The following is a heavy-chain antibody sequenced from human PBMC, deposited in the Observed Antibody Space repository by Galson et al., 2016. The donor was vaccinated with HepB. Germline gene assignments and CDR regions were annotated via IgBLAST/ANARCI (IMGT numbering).Heavy chain of an antibody. J-gene: IGHJ4*02. Sequence: SLRLSCAASGFIFSDYTMHWIRQAPGQAPGEGLEWVAVISEDGTQKYLADSVKGRFTISRDNSRSILYLQMNSLRREDTAIYYCARSVSSAWHTFDSWGQGTLVPVSS. CDR1: GFIFSDYT. V-gene: IGHV3-30*04. D-gene: IGHD6-25*01. CDR2: ISEDGTQK. CDR3: ARSVSSAWHTFDS.